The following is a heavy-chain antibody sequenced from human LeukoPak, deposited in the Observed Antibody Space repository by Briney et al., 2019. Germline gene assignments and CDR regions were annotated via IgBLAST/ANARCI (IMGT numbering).Heavy chain of an antibody. CDR1: GYTFTGYY. Sequence: ASVKVSCKASGYTFTGYYMHWVRQAPGQGLEWMGWINPNSGGTNYAQKFQGRVTMTRATSISTAYMELSRLRSDDTAVYYCARALNLPGYSYGYRDYWGQGTLVTVSS. D-gene: IGHD5-18*01. J-gene: IGHJ4*02. V-gene: IGHV1-2*02. CDR3: ARALNLPGYSYGYRDY. CDR2: INPNSGGT.